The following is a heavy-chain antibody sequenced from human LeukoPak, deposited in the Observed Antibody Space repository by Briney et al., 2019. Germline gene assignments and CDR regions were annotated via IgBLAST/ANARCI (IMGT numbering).Heavy chain of an antibody. Sequence: GGSLRLSCAASGFTFSVYAMSWVRQAPGKGLEWVSVISDSGGSVYYADSVKRRFTIFRDNSKNTVDLQMNSLRVEDTAVYYCAKDFRGYGRMINYWGQGTLVTVSS. CDR3: AKDFRGYGRMINY. V-gene: IGHV3-23*01. CDR1: GFTFSVYA. D-gene: IGHD5-18*01. CDR2: ISDSGGSV. J-gene: IGHJ4*02.